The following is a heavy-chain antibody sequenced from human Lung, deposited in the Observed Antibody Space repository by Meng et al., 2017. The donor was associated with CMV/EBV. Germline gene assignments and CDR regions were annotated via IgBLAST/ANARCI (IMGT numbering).Heavy chain of an antibody. CDR3: ARRRGGSGRDC. Sequence: QLHRQEAAQGLVKPSGTLSHTCTVSGGSISSSNYYWDWIRQPPGKGLEWIGAIYHSGSTSYNPSLQSRVTMFVDTSKNQFSLMLTSVTATDTAVYHCARRRGGSGRDCWGQGTLVTVSS. D-gene: IGHD3-10*01. J-gene: IGHJ4*02. V-gene: IGHV4-39*01. CDR2: IYHSGST. CDR1: GGSISSSNYY.